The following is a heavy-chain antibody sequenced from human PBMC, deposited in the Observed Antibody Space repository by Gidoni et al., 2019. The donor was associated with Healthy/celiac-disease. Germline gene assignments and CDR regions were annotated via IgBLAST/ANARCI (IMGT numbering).Heavy chain of an antibody. CDR1: GGTFSSYA. V-gene: IGHV1-69*06. Sequence: QLQLVQSGAEVKKPGSSVKVSCKASGGTFSSYAISWVRQAPGQGLEWMGGIIPIFGTANYAQKFQGRVTITADKSTSTAYMELSSLRSEDTAVYYCARVEYYYDSSGYYYGALGYWGQGTLVTVSS. CDR3: ARVEYYYDSSGYYYGALGY. D-gene: IGHD3-22*01. CDR2: IIPIFGTA. J-gene: IGHJ4*02.